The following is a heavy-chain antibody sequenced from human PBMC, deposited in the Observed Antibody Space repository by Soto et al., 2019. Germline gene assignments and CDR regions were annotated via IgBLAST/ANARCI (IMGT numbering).Heavy chain of an antibody. CDR2: IRSGGSTI. V-gene: IGHV3-11*01. D-gene: IGHD2-2*01. CDR1: GFTFSNHY. Sequence: QVQLVESGGGLVKPGGSLRLSCAASGFTFSNHYMSWIRQAPGKGREWVSYIRSGGSTIYYADSVKGRFTISRDNAKNSLYLQMNSLRAEDTAIYYCASKVDCTSSTCYAGGWFDPWGQGTLVTVSS. CDR3: ASKVDCTSSTCYAGGWFDP. J-gene: IGHJ5*02.